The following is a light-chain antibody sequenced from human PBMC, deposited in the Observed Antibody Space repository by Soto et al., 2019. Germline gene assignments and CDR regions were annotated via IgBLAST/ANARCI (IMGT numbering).Light chain of an antibody. Sequence: AIQLTQSPSSLSASVGDRVTITCRASQGISSALAWYQQKTGKAPKLLIYDASSLESGVPSRFSGSGSGTDFTLTISSLQPEDFATYYCQRFNSYPPTFGQGTKLEIK. CDR3: QRFNSYPPT. CDR2: DAS. V-gene: IGKV1-13*02. CDR1: QGISSA. J-gene: IGKJ2*01.